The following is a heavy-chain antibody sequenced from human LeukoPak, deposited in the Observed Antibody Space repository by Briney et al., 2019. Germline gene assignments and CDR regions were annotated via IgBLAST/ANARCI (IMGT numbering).Heavy chain of an antibody. V-gene: IGHV3-23*01. CDR2: ISAGGATT. D-gene: IGHD6-19*01. Sequence: GGSLRLSCAASGFTFSSYAMSWVRQAPGRGLEWVSGISAGGATTYYTDSVKGRFTFSRDNSKNTLYLQMNSLRAEDTAVYYCAKAVAGRYFDYWGQGTLDTVSS. CDR3: AKAVAGRYFDY. CDR1: GFTFSSYA. J-gene: IGHJ4*02.